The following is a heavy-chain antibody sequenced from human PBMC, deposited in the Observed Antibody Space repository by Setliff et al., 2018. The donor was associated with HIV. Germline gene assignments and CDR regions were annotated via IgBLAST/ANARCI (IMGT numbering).Heavy chain of an antibody. Sequence: GGSLRLSCAASGFSFSSYWMHWVRQAPGKGLVWVSSISSSSSYIYYADSVKGRFTISRDNAKNSLYLQMNSLRAEDTAVYYCARERYSYGYADWGQGTLVTVSS. CDR1: GFSFSSYW. J-gene: IGHJ4*02. D-gene: IGHD5-18*01. V-gene: IGHV3-21*01. CDR3: ARERYSYGYAD. CDR2: ISSSSSYI.